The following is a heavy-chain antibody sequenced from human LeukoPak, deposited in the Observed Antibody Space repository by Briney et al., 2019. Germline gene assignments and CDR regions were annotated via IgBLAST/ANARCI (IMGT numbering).Heavy chain of an antibody. J-gene: IGHJ4*02. CDR1: GGSISSSTYY. CDR3: ATSANSGPSSKEDY. V-gene: IGHV4-39*01. Sequence: SETLSLTCTVSGGSISSSTYYWGWIRQPPGKGLEWIGSIYNSGSTNYNSSLKSRVTMSVDMSRNQFSLELSSVTAADTAVYYCATSANSGPSSKEDYWGQGTLVTVSS. D-gene: IGHD1-26*01. CDR2: IYNSGST.